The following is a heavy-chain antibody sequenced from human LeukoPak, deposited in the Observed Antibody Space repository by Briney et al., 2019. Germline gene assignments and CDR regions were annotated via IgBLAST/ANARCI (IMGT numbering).Heavy chain of an antibody. V-gene: IGHV4-39*01. D-gene: IGHD5-18*01. CDR2: IFHSGST. J-gene: IGHJ4*02. CDR1: GGSISSSSYY. Sequence: SETLSLTCTVSGGSISSSSYYWGWIRQPPGKGLEWIGSIFHSGSTYCNPPLKSRVTISVDTSKNQFSLKLTSVTAADTAVYYCARRSGYSYLDYWGQGTLVTVSS. CDR3: ARRSGYSYLDY.